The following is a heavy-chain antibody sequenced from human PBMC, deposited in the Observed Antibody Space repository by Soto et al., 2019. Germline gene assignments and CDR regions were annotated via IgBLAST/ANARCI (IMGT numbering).Heavy chain of an antibody. D-gene: IGHD2-15*01. Sequence: SETLSLSCSVAGGSISNYGWSWIRQPPGKGLEWIGYFHYSGSTDYNPSLKSRVTISADTSKNQVSLKLSSVTAADTAVYYCARHHFCSGGSCYSGYYYYYMDVWRKGTTVTVSS. V-gene: IGHV4-59*08. CDR3: ARHHFCSGGSCYSGYYYYYMDV. CDR2: FHYSGST. CDR1: GGSISNYG. J-gene: IGHJ6*03.